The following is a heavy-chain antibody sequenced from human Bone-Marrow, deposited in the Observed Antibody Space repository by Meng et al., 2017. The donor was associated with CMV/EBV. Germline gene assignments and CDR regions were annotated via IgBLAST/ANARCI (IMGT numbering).Heavy chain of an antibody. V-gene: IGHV3-15*04. CDR1: GFTFNNAW. CDR3: TTDLMPDSSGDY. CDR2: IESKTDGGTI. D-gene: IGHD6-19*01. J-gene: IGHJ4*02. Sequence: SGFTFNNAWMSWVRQAPGKGLEWVGRIESKTDGGTIDYAAPVKGRFTISRDDSKNTLYLQMNSLKTEDTAVYYCTTDLMPDSSGDYWGQGTLVTVSS.